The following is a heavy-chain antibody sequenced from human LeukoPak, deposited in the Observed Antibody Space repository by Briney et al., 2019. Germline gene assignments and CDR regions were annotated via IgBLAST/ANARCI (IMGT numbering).Heavy chain of an antibody. Sequence: GGSLRLSCATSGFTFSNAWMNWVRQVPGKGLEWVGRIKSKVDGGTTDYAAPVKGRFTISRDDSKNTVYLQMNSLKIEDTAVYYCATGGYFLDFWGQGTPVTVSS. J-gene: IGHJ4*02. CDR3: ATGGYFLDF. V-gene: IGHV3-15*01. D-gene: IGHD2/OR15-2a*01. CDR1: GFTFSNAW. CDR2: IKSKVDGGTT.